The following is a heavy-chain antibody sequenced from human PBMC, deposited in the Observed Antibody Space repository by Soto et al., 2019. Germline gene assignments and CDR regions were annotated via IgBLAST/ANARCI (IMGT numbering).Heavy chain of an antibody. CDR3: AKDFDSDETSHGPNDY. V-gene: IGHV3-23*01. D-gene: IGHD3-22*01. Sequence: EVHLLESGGGLVQPGESLRLSCVASGFSFSSYGMSWVRQAPGKGLEWASIISGSGDAKYYADSVKGRFTISRDNSKNTMYLQMGSLRAEDTAVYYCAKDFDSDETSHGPNDYWGQGTLVTVSS. J-gene: IGHJ4*02. CDR1: GFSFSSYG. CDR2: ISGSGDAK.